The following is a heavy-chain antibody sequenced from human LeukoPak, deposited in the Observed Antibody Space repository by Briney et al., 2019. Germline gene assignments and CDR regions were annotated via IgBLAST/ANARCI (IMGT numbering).Heavy chain of an antibody. Sequence: SQTLSLTCTISGGSISSGDYYWSWIRQPPGKGLEWIGYIYYSGSTYYNPSLKSRVTISVDTSKNQFSLKLSSVTAADTAVYYCAREFARDYGGYYGMDVWGQGTTVTVSS. CDR1: GGSISSGDYY. CDR2: IYYSGST. D-gene: IGHD4-23*01. CDR3: AREFARDYGGYYGMDV. J-gene: IGHJ6*02. V-gene: IGHV4-30-4*01.